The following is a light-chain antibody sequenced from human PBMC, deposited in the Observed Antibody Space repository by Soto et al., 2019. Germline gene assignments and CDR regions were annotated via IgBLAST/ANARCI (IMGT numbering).Light chain of an antibody. CDR3: GSWDSSLSAYV. Sequence: QSVLTQPPPVSAAPGQKVTISCSGSSSNIGGNSVSWHQQLPGTAPKLLIYDDNKRPSGIPDRFSGSKSGTSATLGITGFQTGDEADYYCGSWDSSLSAYVFGTGTKVTVL. V-gene: IGLV1-51*01. CDR2: DDN. J-gene: IGLJ1*01. CDR1: SSNIGGNS.